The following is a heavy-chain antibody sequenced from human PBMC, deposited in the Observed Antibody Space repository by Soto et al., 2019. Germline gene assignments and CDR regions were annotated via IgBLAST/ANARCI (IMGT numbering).Heavy chain of an antibody. V-gene: IGHV3-7*01. CDR2: IKSDGTEK. J-gene: IGHJ4*02. D-gene: IGHD1-1*01. Sequence: PGGSLRLSCAASGFTFRNYYMNWVRQAPGKGLEWVAKIKSDGTEKYYVDSVKGRFTISRDSSKNTLYLQMNSLRAEDTAVYYCAKDLVAFTTGRRSPFGSWGQGTLVTVSS. CDR3: AKDLVAFTTGRRSPFGS. CDR1: GFTFRNYY.